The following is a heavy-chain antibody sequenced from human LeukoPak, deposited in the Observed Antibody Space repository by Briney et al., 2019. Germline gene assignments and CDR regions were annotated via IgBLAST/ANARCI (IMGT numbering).Heavy chain of an antibody. CDR3: ARHLGELLHY. Sequence: SVKVSCKASGGTFSSYAISRVRQAPGQGLEWMGRIIPILGIANYAQKFQGRVTITADKSTSTAYMELSSLRSEDTAVYYCARHLGELLHYWGQGTLVTVSS. J-gene: IGHJ4*02. D-gene: IGHD1-26*01. CDR2: IIPILGIA. V-gene: IGHV1-69*04. CDR1: GGTFSSYA.